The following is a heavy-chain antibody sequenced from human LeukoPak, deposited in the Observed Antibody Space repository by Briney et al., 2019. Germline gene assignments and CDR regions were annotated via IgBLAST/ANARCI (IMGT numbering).Heavy chain of an antibody. CDR1: GYSFTTDW. D-gene: IGHD3-22*01. Sequence: HGESLKISCKASGYSFTTDWIGWVRQMPGKGLEWMGVIFPGDSRTRYNPSFQGQITISADQSTSTAYLQWSSLKASDTAMYYCARVPDRSGYFYYFDYWGQGTLVTVSS. J-gene: IGHJ4*02. CDR3: ARVPDRSGYFYYFDY. V-gene: IGHV5-51*01. CDR2: IFPGDSRT.